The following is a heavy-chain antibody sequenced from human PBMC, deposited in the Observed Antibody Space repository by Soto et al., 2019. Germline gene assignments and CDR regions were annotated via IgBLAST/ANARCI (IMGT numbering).Heavy chain of an antibody. D-gene: IGHD2-15*01. V-gene: IGHV4-59*01. CDR2: IYYSGST. CDR3: ARDRGYCSGGSCYGWFDP. J-gene: IGHJ5*02. Sequence: SETLSLTCTVSGGSISSYYWSWIRQPPGKGLEWIGYIYYSGSTNYNPSLKSRVTISVDTSKNQFSLKLSSVTAADTAVYYCARDRGYCSGGSCYGWFDPWGQGTLVTVSS. CDR1: GGSISSYY.